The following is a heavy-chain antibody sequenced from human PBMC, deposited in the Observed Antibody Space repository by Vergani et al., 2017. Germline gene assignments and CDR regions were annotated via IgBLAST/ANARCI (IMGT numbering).Heavy chain of an antibody. CDR3: ARIRKGDFWSGYYADFDY. J-gene: IGHJ4*02. CDR2: IFSNDEK. V-gene: IGHV2-26*01. D-gene: IGHD3-3*01. CDR1: GFSLSNARMG. Sequence: QVTLKESGPVLVKPTETLTLTCTVSGFSLSNARMGVSWIRQPPGKALQWLAPIFSNDEKSYSTSLKSRLTISKDTSKSQVVLTMTNMDPVDTATYYCARIRKGDFWSGYYADFDYWGQGTLVTVSS.